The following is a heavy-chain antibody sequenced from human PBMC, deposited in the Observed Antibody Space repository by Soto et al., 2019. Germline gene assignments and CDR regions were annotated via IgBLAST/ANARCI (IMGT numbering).Heavy chain of an antibody. Sequence: SVKVSCKASGGTFSSYAISWVRQAPGQGLEWMGGIIPIFGTANYAQKFQGRVTITADESTSTAYMELSSLRSEDTAVYYCARGTLGYCTNGVCHHLEDVWGQGTTVTVSS. CDR1: GGTFSSYA. CDR3: ARGTLGYCTNGVCHHLEDV. D-gene: IGHD2-8*01. CDR2: IIPIFGTA. J-gene: IGHJ6*02. V-gene: IGHV1-69*13.